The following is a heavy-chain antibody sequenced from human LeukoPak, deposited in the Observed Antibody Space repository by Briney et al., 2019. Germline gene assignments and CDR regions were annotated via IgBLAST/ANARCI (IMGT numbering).Heavy chain of an antibody. J-gene: IGHJ4*02. CDR1: GFIFSNYG. V-gene: IGHV4-39*01. CDR3: ARLDRGTF. D-gene: IGHD2-2*03. Sequence: GSLRLSCAASGFIFSNYGMNWVRQAPGKGLEWIGSIYYSGSTYYNPSLKSRVTISVDTSKNQFSLKLSSVTAADTAVYYCARLDRGTFWGQGTLVTVSS. CDR2: IYYSGST.